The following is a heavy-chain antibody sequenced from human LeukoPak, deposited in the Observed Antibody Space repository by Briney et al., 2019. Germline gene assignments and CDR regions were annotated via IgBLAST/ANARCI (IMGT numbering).Heavy chain of an antibody. J-gene: IGHJ4*02. Sequence: KASETLSLTCAVYGGSFSGYYWSWIRQPPGKGLEWIGEINHSGSTNYNPSLKSRVTISVDTSKNQFSLKLSSVTAADTAVYYCARGKELWGQGTLVTVSS. V-gene: IGHV4-34*01. CDR3: ARGKEL. CDR1: GGSFSGYY. D-gene: IGHD1-7*01. CDR2: INHSGST.